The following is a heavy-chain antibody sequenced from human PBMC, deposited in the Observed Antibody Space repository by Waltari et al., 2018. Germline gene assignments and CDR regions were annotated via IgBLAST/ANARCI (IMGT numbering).Heavy chain of an antibody. V-gene: IGHV1-2*02. J-gene: IGHJ4*02. D-gene: IGHD6-13*01. Sequence: QVQLVQSGAEVKKPGASVKVSCKASGYTFTDYYMHWVRQAPGQWLEWMGWINPNRGGTKNAQKFQGRVTMTRDTSISTVYIELTRLRSDDTAVYYCARVRAGYSSNWGQGTLVTVSS. CDR3: ARVRAGYSSN. CDR2: INPNRGGT. CDR1: GYTFTDYY.